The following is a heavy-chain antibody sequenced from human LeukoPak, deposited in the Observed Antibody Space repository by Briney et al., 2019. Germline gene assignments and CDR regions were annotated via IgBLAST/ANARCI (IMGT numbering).Heavy chain of an antibody. V-gene: IGHV3-21*01. CDR3: ARKKSGDVFDI. D-gene: IGHD6-25*01. Sequence: GGSLRLSRAASGLSFSTYSMNWVRQAPGKGLEWVSSISSDSYYIYYADSVKGRFTISRDNAKNSLFLQMNSLRAADTAVNYCARKKSGDVFDIWGQGTMVTVSS. CDR2: ISSDSYYI. J-gene: IGHJ3*02. CDR1: GLSFSTYS.